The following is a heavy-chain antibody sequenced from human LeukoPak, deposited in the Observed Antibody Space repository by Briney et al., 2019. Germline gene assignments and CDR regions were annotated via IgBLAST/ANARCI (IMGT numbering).Heavy chain of an antibody. D-gene: IGHD6-19*01. CDR3: ARFLGSGWYSDY. CDR1: GFAFGSHA. Sequence: GGSLRLSCAASGFAFGSHALHWVRQAPGKGLEWVAIMSSDGSKTFYADSVKGRFTISRDGSKNTLNLQMNSLRVEDTAVYYCARFLGSGWYSDYWGQGTLVTVSS. CDR2: MSSDGSKT. J-gene: IGHJ4*02. V-gene: IGHV3-30*04.